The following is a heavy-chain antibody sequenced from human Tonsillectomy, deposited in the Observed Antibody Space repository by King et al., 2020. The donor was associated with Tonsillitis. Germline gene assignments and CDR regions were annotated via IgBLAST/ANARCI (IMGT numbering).Heavy chain of an antibody. CDR1: GFTFTSYS. Sequence: VQLVESGGGLVKPGGSLRLSCAVSGFTFTSYSMTWVRQAPGKGLEWVSSISSSSDFIFYADSVKGRFTISRDNAKNSLYLQMNSLRAEDTAVYYCARCGTTLGWFDPWGQGTLVTVSS. V-gene: IGHV3-21*01. D-gene: IGHD1-26*01. J-gene: IGHJ5*02. CDR3: ARCGTTLGWFDP. CDR2: ISSSSDFI.